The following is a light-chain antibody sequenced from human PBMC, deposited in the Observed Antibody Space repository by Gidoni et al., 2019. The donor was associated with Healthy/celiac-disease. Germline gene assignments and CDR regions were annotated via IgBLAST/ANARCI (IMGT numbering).Light chain of an antibody. Sequence: EIVLTQSPATLSLSPGERDTLSCRASQSVSSYLAWYQQKPGQAPRLLIYDASNRATGIPARFSGSGSGTDFTLTISSLEPEDFAVYYCQQRSNWPRTFXQXTKVEIK. CDR1: QSVSSY. J-gene: IGKJ1*01. V-gene: IGKV3-11*01. CDR3: QQRSNWPRT. CDR2: DAS.